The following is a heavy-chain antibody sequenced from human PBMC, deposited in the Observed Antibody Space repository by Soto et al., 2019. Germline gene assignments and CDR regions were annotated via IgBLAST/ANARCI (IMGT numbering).Heavy chain of an antibody. CDR3: ARVPSP. CDR1: RGSISRYY. CDR2: LYYSGSS. V-gene: IGHV4-59*12. Sequence: SETLSLTCTVSRGSISRYYFSWIRQPPGKGLEWIGYLYYSGSSTYNPSLRSRVTISVDRSKNQFSLKLSSVTAADTAVYYCARVPSPWGQGTLVTVSS. J-gene: IGHJ5*02.